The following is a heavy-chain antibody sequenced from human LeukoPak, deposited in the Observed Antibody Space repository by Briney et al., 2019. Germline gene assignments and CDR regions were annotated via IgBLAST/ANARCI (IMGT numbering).Heavy chain of an antibody. J-gene: IGHJ6*02. CDR1: GFTFSSYD. V-gene: IGHV3-13*01. D-gene: IGHD2-15*01. CDR2: IGTAGDT. Sequence: PGGSLRLSCAASGFTFSSYDMHWVRQATGKGLEWVSAIGTAGDTYYPGSVKGRFTISRDNRKNLLHLQMNSLRPDDSAVYYCVKDLGSAITSALALDVWGQGTTVTVSS. CDR3: VKDLGSAITSALALDV.